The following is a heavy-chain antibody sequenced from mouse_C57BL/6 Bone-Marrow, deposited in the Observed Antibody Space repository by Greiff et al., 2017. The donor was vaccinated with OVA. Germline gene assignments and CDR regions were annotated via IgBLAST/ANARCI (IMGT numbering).Heavy chain of an antibody. Sequence: EVHLVESGGGLVQPGESLKLSCESNEYEFPSHDMYWVRKTPEKRLELVAAINSDGGSTYYPDTMERRFIISRDNTKKTLYLQMSSLRSEDTALYYCARQDSNYAWFAYWGQGTLVTVSA. CDR3: ARQDSNYAWFAY. J-gene: IGHJ3*01. CDR2: INSDGGST. D-gene: IGHD2-5*01. V-gene: IGHV5-2*01. CDR1: EYEFPSHD.